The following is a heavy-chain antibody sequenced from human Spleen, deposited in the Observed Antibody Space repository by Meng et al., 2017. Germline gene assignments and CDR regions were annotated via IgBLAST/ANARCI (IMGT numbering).Heavy chain of an antibody. Sequence: VAVQRVGGSLSKPAGALSLSLGVNGWSFSGYYWSGNRQPPGTGLEWIGEISHGGSANYNPSLKSRVTISVDTSKNQFSLKLSSVTVADTAVYYCARGLSVFWSGYYVDYWGQGTLVTVSS. D-gene: IGHD3-3*01. V-gene: IGHV4-34*01. CDR2: ISHGGSA. CDR1: GWSFSGYY. J-gene: IGHJ4*02. CDR3: ARGLSVFWSGYYVDY.